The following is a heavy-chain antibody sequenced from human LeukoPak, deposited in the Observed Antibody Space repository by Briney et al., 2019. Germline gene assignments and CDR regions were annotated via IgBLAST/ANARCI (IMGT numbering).Heavy chain of an antibody. CDR2: ICTSGST. CDR1: GGSISSYY. V-gene: IGHV4-4*09. Sequence: SETLSLTCTVSGGSISSYYWSWIRQPPGKGLEWIGYICTSGSTNYNPSLKRRVTISADTSKNQFSLKLNSVTAADTAVYYCARQDYSNYFTYYYYYMDVWGKGTTVTVS. D-gene: IGHD4-11*01. CDR3: ARQDYSNYFTYYYYYMDV. J-gene: IGHJ6*03.